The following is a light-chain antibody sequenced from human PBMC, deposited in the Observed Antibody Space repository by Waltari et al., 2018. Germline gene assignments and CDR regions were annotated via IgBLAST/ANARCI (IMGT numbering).Light chain of an antibody. Sequence: QSALTQPASVSGSPGQSITISCTGTSSDVGGYNYVSWYQQHPGKAPKLMIYEVSNLPSGVSNRFSCSRSGNTASLTISVLQAEDEADYYCSSYTSSSTWLFGGGTKLTVL. CDR1: SSDVGGYNY. CDR3: SSYTSSSTWL. J-gene: IGLJ3*02. V-gene: IGLV2-14*01. CDR2: EVS.